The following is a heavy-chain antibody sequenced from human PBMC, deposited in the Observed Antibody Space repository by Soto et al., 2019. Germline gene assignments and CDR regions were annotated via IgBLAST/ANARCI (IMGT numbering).Heavy chain of an antibody. J-gene: IGHJ4*02. CDR1: GGSFSRGDYY. CDR2: IYHSGPS. CDR3: ARGYGSGSPRHYFDS. D-gene: IGHD3-10*01. Sequence: QVQLQESGPGLVKPSQTLSLTCTVSGGSFSRGDYYWSWIRQFSGKGLEWIGHIYHSGPSYYNPSLRSRVSISVDPSAFSLKLSSVTAADTAVYYCARGYGSGSPRHYFDSWGQGTLVTVSS. V-gene: IGHV4-31*03.